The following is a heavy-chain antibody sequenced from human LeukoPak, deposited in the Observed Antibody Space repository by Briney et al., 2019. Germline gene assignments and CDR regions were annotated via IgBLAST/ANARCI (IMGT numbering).Heavy chain of an antibody. V-gene: IGHV3-33*01. CDR1: GFTFSSYG. D-gene: IGHD4-17*01. CDR3: ARDPKYGDYSFYYYYGMDV. Sequence: GSLRLSCAASGFTFSSYGMHWVRQAPGKGLEWVAVIWYDGSNKYYADSVKGRFTISRDNSKNTLYLQMNSLRAEDTAVYYCARDPKYGDYSFYYYYGMDVWGQGTTVTVSS. CDR2: IWYDGSNK. J-gene: IGHJ6*02.